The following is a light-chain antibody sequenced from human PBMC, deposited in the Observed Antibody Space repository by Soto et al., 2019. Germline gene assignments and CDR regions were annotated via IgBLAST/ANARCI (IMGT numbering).Light chain of an antibody. J-gene: IGKJ2*01. CDR2: AAS. CDR1: QDIRND. Sequence: AIPMTQSPSSLSASVGDRVTITCRASQDIRNDLGWYQQRPGKAPKLLISAASNLQSGVPSRFSGNGSGTDFTLTISSLQPEDFATYFCLQHSNFPFTFGQGTKLRVK. V-gene: IGKV1-6*01. CDR3: LQHSNFPFT.